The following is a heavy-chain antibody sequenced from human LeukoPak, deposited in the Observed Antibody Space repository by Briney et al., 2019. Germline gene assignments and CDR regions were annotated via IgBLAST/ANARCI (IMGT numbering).Heavy chain of an antibody. CDR2: INPTGGST. Sequence: ASVKVSCKASGYTFTTYYKHWVRQAPGQGLEWMGIINPTGGSTNYAQQFQGRVTMTRDTSTRTVFMELNSLRSEDTAVYYCTSPAHDFDIWSGYYSLWGHGTQVTVSS. CDR3: TSPAHDFDIWSGYYSL. CDR1: GYTFTTYY. D-gene: IGHD3-3*01. J-gene: IGHJ4*01. V-gene: IGHV1-46*03.